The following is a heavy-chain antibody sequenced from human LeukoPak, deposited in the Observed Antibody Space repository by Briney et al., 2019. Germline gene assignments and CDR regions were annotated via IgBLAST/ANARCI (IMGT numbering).Heavy chain of an antibody. D-gene: IGHD1-20*01. CDR2: ILPVFGTV. Sequence: SVKVSCKASGVTFSSYAISWVRQAPGQGLEWIGGILPVFGTVNSAQKFQGRVTITKDDSTTTAYMELSSLRSEDTAVYYCATNPMTGYHLGDYYYFYMAVWGKGTTVTVS. J-gene: IGHJ6*03. CDR1: GVTFSSYA. V-gene: IGHV1-69*05. CDR3: ATNPMTGYHLGDYYYFYMAV.